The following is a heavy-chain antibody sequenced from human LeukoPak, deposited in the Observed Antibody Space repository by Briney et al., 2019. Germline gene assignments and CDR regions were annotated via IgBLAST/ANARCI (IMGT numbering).Heavy chain of an antibody. V-gene: IGHV5-51*01. CDR2: IYPGDSDT. Sequence: GESLKISCKGSGYSFTSYWIGWVRPMPGKGLEWMGIIYPGDSDTRYSPSFQGQVTISADKSISTAYLQWSSLKASDTAMYYCARGLEIVVATSTFDIWGQGTMVTVSS. CDR1: GYSFTSYW. D-gene: IGHD3-22*01. CDR3: ARGLEIVVATSTFDI. J-gene: IGHJ3*02.